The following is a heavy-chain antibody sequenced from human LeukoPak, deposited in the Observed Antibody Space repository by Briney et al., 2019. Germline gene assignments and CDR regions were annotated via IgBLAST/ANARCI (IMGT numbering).Heavy chain of an antibody. CDR1: GVTLSSYA. V-gene: IGHV3-48*02. D-gene: IGHD3-10*01. Sequence: PGGSLRLSCAASGVTLSSYAMNWVRQAPGKGLEWVSYISSSSSTIYYADSVKGRFTISRDNAKNSLYLQMNSLRDEDTAVYYCARAPTMMVRGVIWNYGMDVWGQGTTVTVSS. CDR2: ISSSSSTI. CDR3: ARAPTMMVRGVIWNYGMDV. J-gene: IGHJ6*02.